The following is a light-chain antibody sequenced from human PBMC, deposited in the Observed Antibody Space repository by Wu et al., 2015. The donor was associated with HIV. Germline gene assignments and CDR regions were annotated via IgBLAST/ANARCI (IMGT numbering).Light chain of an antibody. J-gene: IGKJ1*01. CDR3: QQRSNWPWT. CDR2: DAS. Sequence: EIVSTQSPATLSLSPGERATLSCRASQSVSSYLAWYQQKPGQAPRLLIYDASNRATGIPARFSGSGPGTDFTLTISSLEPEDFAVYYCQQRSNWPWTFGQGTKVEIK. CDR1: QSVSSY. V-gene: IGKV3D-11*02.